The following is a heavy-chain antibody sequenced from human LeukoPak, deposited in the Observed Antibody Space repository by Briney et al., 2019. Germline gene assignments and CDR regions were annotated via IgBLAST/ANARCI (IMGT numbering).Heavy chain of an antibody. CDR1: DASISSTNYY. Sequence: PSETLSLTCNVSDASISSTNYYWVWIRQPPGKGLEWIGNIYYSGNTYYNPSLKSRVTISVDTSKNQFSLKLSSVTAADTAAYHCARRCRYNYGKIDYWGQGILVTVSS. D-gene: IGHD5-18*01. CDR2: IYYSGNT. V-gene: IGHV4-39*01. J-gene: IGHJ4*02. CDR3: ARRCRYNYGKIDY.